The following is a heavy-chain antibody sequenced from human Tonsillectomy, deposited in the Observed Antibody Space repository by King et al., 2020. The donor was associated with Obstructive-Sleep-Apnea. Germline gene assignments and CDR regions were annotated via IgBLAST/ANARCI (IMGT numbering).Heavy chain of an antibody. CDR3: AKKPPSLTGLAY. Sequence: VQLVESGGGLVQPGGSLRLSCAASGFTFSSYVMSWVRQAPGKGLEWVSGVSGSGDSLYSADSVKGRFTISRDNSKNTLYLQMNSLRAEDTAVYFCAKKPPSLTGLAYWGQGTLVTVSS. CDR1: GFTFSSYV. V-gene: IGHV3-23*04. J-gene: IGHJ4*02. D-gene: IGHD3-9*01. CDR2: VSGSGDSL.